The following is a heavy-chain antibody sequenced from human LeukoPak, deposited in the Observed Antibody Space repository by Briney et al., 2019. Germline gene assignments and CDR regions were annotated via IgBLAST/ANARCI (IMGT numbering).Heavy chain of an antibody. Sequence: GGSLRLSCAASGFTFSGYGMHWVRQAPGKGLEWVAAISYDGSKGYYADSVKGRFTISRDSSKNTLYPQMNSLRAEDTAVYYCAKDLRAIYDVLTGYLDAFDLWGQGTMVTVSS. V-gene: IGHV3-30*18. CDR3: AKDLRAIYDVLTGYLDAFDL. CDR2: ISYDGSKG. J-gene: IGHJ3*01. CDR1: GFTFSGYG. D-gene: IGHD3-9*01.